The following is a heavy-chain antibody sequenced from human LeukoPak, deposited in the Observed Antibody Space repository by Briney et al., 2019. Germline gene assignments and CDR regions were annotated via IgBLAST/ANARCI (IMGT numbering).Heavy chain of an antibody. CDR3: AKGSSYFDGSGYYYFDY. V-gene: IGHV3-23*01. Sequence: GASLRLSCAASGFTFSSFALTWVRQAPGKGLEWVSVISGRGSSTFYADSVKGRFAISRDNSKNPLYLQMNSLRAEDTAVYYCAKGSSYFDGSGYYYFDYWGQGTLVGVSS. D-gene: IGHD3-22*01. CDR2: ISGRGSST. CDR1: GFTFSSFA. J-gene: IGHJ4*02.